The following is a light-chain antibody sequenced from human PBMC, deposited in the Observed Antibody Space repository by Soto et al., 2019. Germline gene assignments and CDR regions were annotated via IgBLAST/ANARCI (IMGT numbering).Light chain of an antibody. V-gene: IGLV2-8*01. CDR2: EVS. CDR1: SSDVGGYNY. CDR3: SSYAGSNNPVI. J-gene: IGLJ2*01. Sequence: QSVLTQPPSASGSPGQSVTISCTGTSSDVGGYNYVSWYQQHPGKAPKFLIIEVSRRPSGVPDRFSGSKSGNTASLTVSGLQADDEADYYCSSYAGSNNPVIFGGGTKLTVL.